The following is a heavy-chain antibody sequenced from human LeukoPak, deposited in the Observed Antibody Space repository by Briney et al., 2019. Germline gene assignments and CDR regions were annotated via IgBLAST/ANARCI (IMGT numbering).Heavy chain of an antibody. CDR1: GFTFSSYA. J-gene: IGHJ4*02. Sequence: PGGSLRLSCAASGFTFSSYAMSWVRQAPGKGLGWVSAISGSGGSTYYADSVKGRFTISRDNSKNTLYLQMNSLRAEDTAVYYCASPTTYYDSSGSTTEKYYFDYWGQGTLVTVSS. CDR3: ASPTTYYDSSGSTTEKYYFDY. V-gene: IGHV3-23*01. CDR2: ISGSGGST. D-gene: IGHD3-22*01.